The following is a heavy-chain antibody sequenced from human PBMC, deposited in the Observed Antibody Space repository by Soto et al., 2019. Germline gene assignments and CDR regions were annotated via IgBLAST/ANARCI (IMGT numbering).Heavy chain of an antibody. V-gene: IGHV3-53*01. CDR1: GFTFSSYA. CDR3: ARDTPGYSSGAGFDY. Sequence: GGSLRLSCAASGFTFSSYAMSWVRQAPGKGLEWVSVIYSGGSTYYADSVKGRFTISRDNSKNTLYLQMNSLRAEDTAVYYCARDTPGYSSGAGFDYWGQGTLVTVSS. J-gene: IGHJ4*02. CDR2: IYSGGST. D-gene: IGHD6-19*01.